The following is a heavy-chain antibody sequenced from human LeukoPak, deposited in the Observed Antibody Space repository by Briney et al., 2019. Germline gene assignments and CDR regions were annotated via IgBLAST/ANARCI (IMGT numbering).Heavy chain of an antibody. CDR1: GFTFTSSA. CDR3: AAEIWFGELLAFDY. J-gene: IGHJ4*02. Sequence: SVTVSCKASGFTFTSSAVQWVRQARGQRREWIGWIVVGSGNTNYAQKFQERVTITRDMSTSTAYMELSSLRSEDTAVYYCAAEIWFGELLAFDYWGQGTLVTVSS. CDR2: IVVGSGNT. D-gene: IGHD3-10*01. V-gene: IGHV1-58*01.